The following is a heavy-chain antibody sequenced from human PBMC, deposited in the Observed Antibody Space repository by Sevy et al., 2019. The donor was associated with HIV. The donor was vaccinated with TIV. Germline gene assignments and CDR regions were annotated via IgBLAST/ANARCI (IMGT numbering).Heavy chain of an antibody. V-gene: IGHV1-69*13. CDR3: ARGVGGSYLHYYYYYMDV. CDR1: GGTFSSYA. D-gene: IGHD1-26*01. J-gene: IGHJ6*03. Sequence: ASVKVSCKASGGTFSSYAISWVRQAPRQGLEWMGRIIPIFGTANYAQKFQGRVTITADESTSTAYMELSSLRSEDTAVYYCARGVGGSYLHYYYYYMDVWGKGTTVTVSS. CDR2: IIPIFGTA.